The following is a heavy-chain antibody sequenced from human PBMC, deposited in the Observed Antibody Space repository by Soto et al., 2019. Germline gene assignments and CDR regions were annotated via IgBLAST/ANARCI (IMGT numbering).Heavy chain of an antibody. V-gene: IGHV1-58*01. CDR3: AATIIAAVGTGYYYGMDV. CDR1: GFTFTSSA. CDR2: IVVGSGDT. D-gene: IGHD6-13*01. J-gene: IGHJ6*02. Sequence: GASVKVSCKASGFTFTSSAVQWVRQARGQRLEGIGWIVVGSGDTNSAQKFQERVTITRDMSTSTDYIELSSLRSEDTAVYYCAATIIAAVGTGYYYGMDVWGQGTTVTVS.